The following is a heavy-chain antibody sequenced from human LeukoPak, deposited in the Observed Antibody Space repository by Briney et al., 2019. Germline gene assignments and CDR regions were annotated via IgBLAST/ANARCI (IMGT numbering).Heavy chain of an antibody. V-gene: IGHV4-59*01. Sequence: PSETLSLTCTVSGGSLSSYYWSWLRQPPGKGLEWLGNIYYSGSTNYNPSLKSRVTISVDTSKNQFSLKVSSVTAADTAVYYCARDGGGNSRPFDYWGQGTPVTVSS. CDR3: ARDGGGNSRPFDY. D-gene: IGHD4-23*01. CDR1: GGSLSSYY. J-gene: IGHJ4*02. CDR2: IYYSGST.